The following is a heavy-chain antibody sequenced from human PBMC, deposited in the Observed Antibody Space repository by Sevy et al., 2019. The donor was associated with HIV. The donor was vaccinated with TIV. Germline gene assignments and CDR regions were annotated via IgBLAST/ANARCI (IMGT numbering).Heavy chain of an antibody. J-gene: IGHJ1*01. CDR3: ATEYFKYFQP. CDR2: ISTDGRTM. CDR1: GFTFSDYY. Sequence: GGSLRLSCAASGFTFSDYYMSWIRQAPGQGLEWVSYISTDGRTMYYADPVKGRFTYSRENAKNSLYLQMNGLGADDTAVYYCATEYFKYFQPWGQGTLVTVSS. V-gene: IGHV3-11*01. D-gene: IGHD3-9*01.